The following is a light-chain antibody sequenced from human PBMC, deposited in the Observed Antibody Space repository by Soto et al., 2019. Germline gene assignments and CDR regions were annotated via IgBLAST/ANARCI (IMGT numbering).Light chain of an antibody. J-gene: IGKJ3*01. CDR1: QSVRSY. V-gene: IGKV3-11*01. Sequence: EIVLTQSPATLSLSPGERATLSCRASQSVRSYLAWYQQKPGQTHRLLIYDAFNRATGIPARFSGRVSGTDFTLPIRRLEPEDFAVYYCQQRGYWTQTFFPGTKGDI. CDR2: DAF. CDR3: QQRGYWTQT.